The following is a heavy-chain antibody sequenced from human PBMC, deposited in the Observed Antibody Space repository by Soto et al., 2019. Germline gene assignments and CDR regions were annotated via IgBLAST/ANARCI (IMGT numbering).Heavy chain of an antibody. D-gene: IGHD3-22*01. CDR3: ARLYYYDSSGYYYVEDF. CDR1: GYTFNRYA. V-gene: IGHV1-18*01. Sequence: ASVKVSCKASGYTFNRYAIRWVRQDTGQGLEWMGWTSAYNGNTNYAQKLQGRVTMTTDTSTSTAYMELRSLRSDDTAVYYCARLYYYDSSGYYYVEDFWGQGTLVTVSS. CDR2: TSAYNGNT. J-gene: IGHJ4*02.